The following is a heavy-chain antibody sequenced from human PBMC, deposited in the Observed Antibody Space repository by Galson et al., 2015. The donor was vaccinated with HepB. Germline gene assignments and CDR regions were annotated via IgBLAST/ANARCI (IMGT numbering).Heavy chain of an antibody. Sequence: SLRLSCAASGFTFSNFAMSWVRQAPGKGLEWVSSITGSGGNTFYADSVTGRFTISRDNSKNTVSLQMNSLRAEDTAVYYCARTGQFEYWGQGTLVTVSS. CDR2: ITGSGGNT. D-gene: IGHD1-1*01. CDR3: ARTGQFEY. J-gene: IGHJ4*02. V-gene: IGHV3-23*01. CDR1: GFTFSNFA.